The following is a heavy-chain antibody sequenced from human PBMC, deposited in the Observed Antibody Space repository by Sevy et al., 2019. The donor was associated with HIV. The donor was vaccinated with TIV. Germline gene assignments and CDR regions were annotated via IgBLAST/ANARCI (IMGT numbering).Heavy chain of an antibody. D-gene: IGHD1-1*01. V-gene: IGHV1-18*01. CDR3: ARDTNWNDVYGAFDI. Sequence: ASVKVSCKASGYTFTSYGISWVRQAPGQGLEWMGWIIAYNGNTNYAQKLQGRVTMTTDTSTSTAYMELRSLRSDDTAVYYCARDTNWNDVYGAFDIWGQGTMVTVSS. CDR1: GYTFTSYG. J-gene: IGHJ3*02. CDR2: IIAYNGNT.